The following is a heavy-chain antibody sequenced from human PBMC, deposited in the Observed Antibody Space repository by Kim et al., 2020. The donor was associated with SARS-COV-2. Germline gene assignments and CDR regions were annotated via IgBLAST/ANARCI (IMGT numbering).Heavy chain of an antibody. J-gene: IGHJ4*02. CDR2: MNPNTGNT. CDR3: ARSSTGGPIDF. Sequence: ASVKVSCKASGYTFTSHYDINWVRQATGQGLEWMGWMNPNTGNTGYAQKVQARLTMTRDTSISAAYMELDSLTSDDTAVSYCARSSTGGPIDFWGQGTLV. CDR1: GYTFTSHYD. D-gene: IGHD7-27*01. V-gene: IGHV1-8*01.